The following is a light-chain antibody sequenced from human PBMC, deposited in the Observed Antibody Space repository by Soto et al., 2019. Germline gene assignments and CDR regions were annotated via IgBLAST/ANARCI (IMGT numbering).Light chain of an antibody. CDR1: SSDVGSYNY. CDR2: EVS. V-gene: IGLV2-14*01. J-gene: IGLJ1*01. CDR3: SSYTGGSTFV. Sequence: QSALTQPASVSGSPGQSISISCTGSSSDVGSYNYVSWYQQHPGKAPKLLISEVSNRPSGVSNRFSGSKSDNTASLTISGFQAEDEADYYCSSYTGGSTFVFGTGTKVTVL.